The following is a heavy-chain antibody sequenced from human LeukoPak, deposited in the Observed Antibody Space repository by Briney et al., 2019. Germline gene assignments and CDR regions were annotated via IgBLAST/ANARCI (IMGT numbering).Heavy chain of an antibody. CDR3: VKTWLDSYINYSDSPGIDH. CDR1: GFTFSSYG. J-gene: IGHJ4*02. V-gene: IGHV3-30*18. CDR2: ISYDGSNK. D-gene: IGHD3-22*01. Sequence: GGSLRLSCAASGFTFSSYGMHWVRQAPGKGLQWVAVISYDGSNKYYADSVKGRFTISRDNSKNTLYLQMNSLRAEDTAVYYCVKTWLDSYINYSDSPGIDHWGQGTLVTVSS.